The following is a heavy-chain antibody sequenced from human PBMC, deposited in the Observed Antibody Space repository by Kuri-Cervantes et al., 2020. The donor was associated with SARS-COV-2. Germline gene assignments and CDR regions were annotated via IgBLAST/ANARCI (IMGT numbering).Heavy chain of an antibody. Sequence: SQTPSLTCAVYGGSFSGYYWSWIRQPPGKGLEWIGEINHSGSTNYNPSLKSRVTISVDTSKNQFSLKLSSVTAADTAVYYCARAPTGYSGYDWGGFDYWGQGTLVTVSS. J-gene: IGHJ4*02. CDR2: INHSGST. CDR1: GGSFSGYY. V-gene: IGHV4-34*01. D-gene: IGHD5-12*01. CDR3: ARAPTGYSGYDWGGFDY.